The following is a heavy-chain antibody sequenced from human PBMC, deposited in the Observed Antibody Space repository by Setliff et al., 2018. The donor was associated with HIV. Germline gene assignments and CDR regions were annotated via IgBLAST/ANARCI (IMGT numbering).Heavy chain of an antibody. J-gene: IGHJ3*01. D-gene: IGHD1-26*01. V-gene: IGHV1-69*05. Sequence: VSCKSSAGSFSIFAINWVRQAPGQGLEWMGGMMTIFSTTNYARKFQGRVTITTDESTGTAYMELSNLRSEDTAVYYCATEGAGGSYQRASALDVWGRGTMVTVSS. CDR3: ATEGAGGSYQRASALDV. CDR1: AGSFSIFA. CDR2: MMTIFSTT.